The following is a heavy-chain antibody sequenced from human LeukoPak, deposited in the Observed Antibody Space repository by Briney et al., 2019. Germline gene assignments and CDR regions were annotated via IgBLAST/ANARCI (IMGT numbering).Heavy chain of an antibody. CDR3: ARGGAAAGTDV. CDR1: GFTFSSYS. V-gene: IGHV3-21*04. J-gene: IGHJ6*04. D-gene: IGHD6-13*01. CDR2: ISSSSSYR. Sequence: GGSLRLSCTGSGFTFSSYSMNWVRQAPGKGLEWVSSISSSSSYRYYEESVKGRFSISRDNARNSLYLQMNSLRAEDTALYHCARGGAAAGTDVWGKGTTVTISS.